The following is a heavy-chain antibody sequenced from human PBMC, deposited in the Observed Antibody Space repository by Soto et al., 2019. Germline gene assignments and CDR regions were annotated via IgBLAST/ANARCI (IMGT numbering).Heavy chain of an antibody. D-gene: IGHD6-13*01. CDR3: VRGGIAGHWFDP. CDR2: IFHSGST. Sequence: SQTLSLTCSVSRAFINSGGFYYSWIRQPPGKGLEWLGYIFHSGSTLYNPSLRGRLTLSADTSRNQLSLYLTSVTAADTAVYYCVRGGIAGHWFDPWGQGILVTVS. J-gene: IGHJ5*02. V-gene: IGHV4-31*03. CDR1: RAFINSGGFY.